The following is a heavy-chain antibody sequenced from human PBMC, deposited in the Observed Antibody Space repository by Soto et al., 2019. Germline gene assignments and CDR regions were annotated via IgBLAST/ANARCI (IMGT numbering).Heavy chain of an antibody. J-gene: IGHJ4*02. CDR1: GHTFTSYA. CDR2: IIPIFGTA. D-gene: IGHD3-10*01. V-gene: IGHV1-69*13. CDR3: ARGVYYGSGSFLAFDS. Sequence: ASVKVSCKASGHTFTSYAMHWVRQAPGQRLEWMGGIIPIFGTANYAQKFQGRVTITADESTSTAYMELSSLRSEDTAVYYCARGVYYGSGSFLAFDSWGQGTRVTVSS.